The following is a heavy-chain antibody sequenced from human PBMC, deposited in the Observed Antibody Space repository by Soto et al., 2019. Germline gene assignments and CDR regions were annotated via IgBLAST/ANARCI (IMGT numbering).Heavy chain of an antibody. Sequence: QVQLVESGGGLVKPGGSLRLSCAASGFTFSAYYMSWIRQAPGKGLEWVSYISGSGRTIYYADSVKGRFTISRDNAKNSLHLQMNRLRAEDTAVYYCASGVAASHFYYYYMDVWGKGTTVTVSS. CDR3: ASGVAASHFYYYYMDV. D-gene: IGHD2-15*01. V-gene: IGHV3-11*01. CDR1: GFTFSAYY. CDR2: ISGSGRTI. J-gene: IGHJ6*03.